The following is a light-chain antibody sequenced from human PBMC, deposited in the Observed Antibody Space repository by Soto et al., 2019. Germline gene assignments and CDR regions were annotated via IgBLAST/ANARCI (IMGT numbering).Light chain of an antibody. V-gene: IGKV2-30*01. J-gene: IGKJ2*01. Sequence: DVVMTQSPLSLPVTLGQPASISCRSSQSLGYSDGNAYLTWFHQRPGQSPRRLIYKVSYRDSGVPDRFSGSGSGTDFTLKIRRVEAEDVGVYYCMQGTQWPPYTFGQGTKLEIK. CDR3: MQGTQWPPYT. CDR1: QSLGYSDGNAY. CDR2: KVS.